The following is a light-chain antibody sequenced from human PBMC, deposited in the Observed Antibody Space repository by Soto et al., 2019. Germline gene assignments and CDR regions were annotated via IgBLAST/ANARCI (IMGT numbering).Light chain of an antibody. CDR2: WAS. V-gene: IGKV4-1*01. J-gene: IGKJ3*01. CDR1: QTVLYSPNNKNY. CDR3: QQYSVTPLT. Sequence: VMTQSPDSLAVSLGERATTNCKSSQTVLYSPNNKNYLAWYQQKPGQPPKLLIYWASTRASGVPDRFSGSGSGTDFTLTISSLQADDVAVYFCQQYSVTPLTFGPGTKVDIK.